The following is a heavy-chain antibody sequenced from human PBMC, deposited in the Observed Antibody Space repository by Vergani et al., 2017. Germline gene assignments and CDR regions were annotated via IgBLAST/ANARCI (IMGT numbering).Heavy chain of an antibody. CDR1: GGSISGVSYY. D-gene: IGHD2-15*01. Sequence: QVQLQESGPGLVKPSQSLSLTCTVSGGSISGVSYYLSWVRQPAGKGLEWIGRIYYSGRTDYNPSFKSRVSISVDTSKSQFSLKLNSVTVAATAVYYCARSRPYCTSGSCPAIWGQGTLVTVSS. V-gene: IGHV4-61*02. CDR3: ARSRPYCTSGSCPAI. CDR2: IYYSGRT. J-gene: IGHJ4*02.